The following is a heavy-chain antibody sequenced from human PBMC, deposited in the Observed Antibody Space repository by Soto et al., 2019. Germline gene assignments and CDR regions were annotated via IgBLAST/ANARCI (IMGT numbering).Heavy chain of an antibody. Sequence: EVQLVESGGGLVQPGGSLRLSCLASEFTFNNYWMNWVRQAPGRGLEWVANIKDDGREKNYVDSVKGRFTISRDNAKKSLYLQMNSRRGEDTAVYFCARDWGTPGRGAAEGDYDHYGMDVWGQGTTVTVSS. CDR1: EFTFNNYW. D-gene: IGHD3-16*01. CDR2: IKDDGREK. V-gene: IGHV3-7*05. CDR3: ARDWGTPGRGAAEGDYDHYGMDV. J-gene: IGHJ6*02.